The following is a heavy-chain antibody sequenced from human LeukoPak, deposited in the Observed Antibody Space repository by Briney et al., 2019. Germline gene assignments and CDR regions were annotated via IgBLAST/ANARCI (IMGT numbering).Heavy chain of an antibody. CDR1: GLTFSRYA. CDR3: VTGPY. Sequence: GGSLRLSCAASGLTFSRYAMTWVRQAPGKGLEWVGRIKSKPDGGTTDYAAPVKGRFTVSRDDSKNTLYLQMQSLKTEDTAVYYWVTGPYWGQGILVTVSS. CDR2: IKSKPDGGTT. J-gene: IGHJ4*02. V-gene: IGHV3-15*01.